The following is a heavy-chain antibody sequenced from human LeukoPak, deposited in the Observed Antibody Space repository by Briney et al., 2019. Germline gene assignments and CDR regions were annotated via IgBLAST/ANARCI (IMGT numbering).Heavy chain of an antibody. V-gene: IGHV1-2*02. J-gene: IGHJ5*02. CDR2: INPNSGGT. CDR3: AREGINSFDP. CDR1: GYTFTGYY. Sequence: ASVKVSCKASGYTFTGYYMHWVRHAPRPGLGWMGWINPNSGGTNYAQNFQGRVTMTTDTSPSTAYMWKSTLRYDETALYYCAREGINSFDPWGQGTLVTVSS.